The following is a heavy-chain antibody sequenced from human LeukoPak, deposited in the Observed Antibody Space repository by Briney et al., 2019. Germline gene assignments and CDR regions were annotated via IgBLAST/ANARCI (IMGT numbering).Heavy chain of an antibody. D-gene: IGHD6-13*01. CDR1: GGSISSGGYY. CDR3: ARYSSSLGYYFDY. CDR2: IYYSGST. Sequence: PSETLSLTCTVSGGSISSGGYYWSWIRQHPGKGLEWIGYIYYSGSTYYNPSLKSRVTISVDTSKNQFSLKLSSVTAADTAVYYCARYSSSLGYYFDYWGQGTLVTVSS. J-gene: IGHJ4*02. V-gene: IGHV4-31*03.